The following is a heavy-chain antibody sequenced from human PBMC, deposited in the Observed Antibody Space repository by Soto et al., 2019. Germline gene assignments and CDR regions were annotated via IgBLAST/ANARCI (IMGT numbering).Heavy chain of an antibody. CDR3: ARLRGYSGYTPKRFDS. Sequence: PGGSLRLSCAASGFTFSGFWMSWVRQAPGKGLEWVAKIKLDGSEKSYGDAVKGRFTVSRDNANNSLFLEMHSLREEDTAVYYCARLRGYSGYTPKRFDSWGQGTLVTVSS. CDR1: GFTFSGFW. CDR2: IKLDGSEK. D-gene: IGHD5-12*01. V-gene: IGHV3-7*01. J-gene: IGHJ4*02.